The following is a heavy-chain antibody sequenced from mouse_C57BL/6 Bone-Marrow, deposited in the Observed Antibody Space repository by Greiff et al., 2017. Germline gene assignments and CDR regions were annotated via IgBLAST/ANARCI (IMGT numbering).Heavy chain of an antibody. CDR2: IYPRSGNT. CDR1: GYTFTSYG. J-gene: IGHJ1*03. D-gene: IGHD2-4*01. Sequence: QVQLQQSGAELARPGASVKLSCKASGYTFTSYGISWVKQRTGQGLEWIGEIYPRSGNTYYNEKFKGKATLTADKSSSTAYMELRSLTSEDSAVYFCAREDYDWYFDVWGTGTTVTVSS. CDR3: AREDYDWYFDV. V-gene: IGHV1-81*01.